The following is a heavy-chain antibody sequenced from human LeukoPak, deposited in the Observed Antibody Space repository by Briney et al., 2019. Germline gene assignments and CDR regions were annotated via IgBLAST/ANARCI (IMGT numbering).Heavy chain of an antibody. CDR1: GGTFSSYA. V-gene: IGHV1-69*13. J-gene: IGHJ3*02. Sequence: ASVKVSCKASGGTFSSYAISWVRQAPGQGLEWMGGIIPIFGTANYAQKFQGRVTITADESTSTAYMELSSLRSEDTAVYYCARGYSSSSAALDIWGQGTMVTVSS. CDR3: ARGYSSSSAALDI. D-gene: IGHD6-6*01. CDR2: IIPIFGTA.